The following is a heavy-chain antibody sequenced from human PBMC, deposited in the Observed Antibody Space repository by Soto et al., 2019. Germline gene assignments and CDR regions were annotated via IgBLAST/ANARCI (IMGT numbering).Heavy chain of an antibody. D-gene: IGHD3-22*01. Sequence: ASVKVSXKASGDIFTSYGISWVRQAPGQGLEWMGWISAYNGNTNYAQKFQGRVTMTTDTSTSTAYMELRSLRSDDTAVYYCARDQEGITMIVGGTWGQGTLVTVSS. CDR1: GDIFTSYG. V-gene: IGHV1-18*01. J-gene: IGHJ5*02. CDR2: ISAYNGNT. CDR3: ARDQEGITMIVGGT.